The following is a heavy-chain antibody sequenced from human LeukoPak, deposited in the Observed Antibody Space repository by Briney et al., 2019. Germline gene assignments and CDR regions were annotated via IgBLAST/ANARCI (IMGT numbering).Heavy chain of an antibody. CDR2: IYYSKNT. Sequence: SETLSLTCTVSGGSISSSSAYWGWIRQPPGKGLEWIGSIYYSKNTYYNPSLKSRVTISADTSKNQFSLTLGSVTAADTAVYYCARPKGIAAAGTYFDYWGQGTLVTVSS. D-gene: IGHD6-13*01. J-gene: IGHJ4*02. CDR3: ARPKGIAAAGTYFDY. V-gene: IGHV4-39*01. CDR1: GGSISSSSAY.